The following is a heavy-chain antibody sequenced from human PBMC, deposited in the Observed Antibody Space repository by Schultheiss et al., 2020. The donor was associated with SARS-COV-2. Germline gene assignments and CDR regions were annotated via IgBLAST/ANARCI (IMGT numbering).Heavy chain of an antibody. CDR2: IYYSGST. Sequence: SETLSLTCTVSGGSISSSSYYWGWIRQPPGKGLEWIGSIYYSGSTYYNPSLKSRVTKSLDTSMNQFSLKLSSVTAADTAVYYCARLYCTRTTCYLDYWGQGTLVTVSS. CDR3: ARLYCTRTTCYLDY. J-gene: IGHJ4*02. V-gene: IGHV4-39*07. D-gene: IGHD2-2*01. CDR1: GGSISSSSYY.